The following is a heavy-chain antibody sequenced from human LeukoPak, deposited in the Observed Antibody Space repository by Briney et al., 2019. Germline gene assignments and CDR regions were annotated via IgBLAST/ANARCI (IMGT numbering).Heavy chain of an antibody. CDR3: VRQKLGRYYYDSSGCPNFDY. Sequence: TGGSLRPPCAASGFTFRNRYLQWVHQAPGKGLEWVSGVSWNGSRTHYPDSAKGRFIISRDNSRNTLYLQTNSLRAEDTAVYYCVRQKLGRYYYDSSGCPNFDYWGQGSLVTVSS. J-gene: IGHJ4*02. V-gene: IGHV3-35*01. D-gene: IGHD3-22*01. CDR1: GFTFRNRY. CDR2: VSWNGSRT.